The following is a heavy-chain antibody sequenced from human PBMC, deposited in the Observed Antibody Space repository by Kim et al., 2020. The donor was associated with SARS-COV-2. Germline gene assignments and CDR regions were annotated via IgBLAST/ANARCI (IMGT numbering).Heavy chain of an antibody. CDR1: GYTFTGYY. V-gene: IGHV1-2*06. CDR2: INPNSGGT. D-gene: IGHD6-13*01. Sequence: ASVKVSCKASGYTFTGYYMHWVRQAPGQGLEWMGRINPNSGGTNYAQKFQGRVTMTRDTSISTAYMELSRLRSDDTAVYYCAREGSIAAALYYYGMDVWGQGTTVTVSS. J-gene: IGHJ6*02. CDR3: AREGSIAAALYYYGMDV.